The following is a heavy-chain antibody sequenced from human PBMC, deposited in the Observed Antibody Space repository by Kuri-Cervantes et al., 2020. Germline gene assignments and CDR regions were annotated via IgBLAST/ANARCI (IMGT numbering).Heavy chain of an antibody. Sequence: ASVKVSCKASVYTFTGYYMHWVRQAPGQGLEWMGWINPNSGGTNYAQKFQGRVTMTRDTSISTAYMELSRLRSDDTAVYYCARDRASMPDKGANDWFDPWGQGTLVTVSS. D-gene: IGHD2/OR15-2a*01. CDR3: ARDRASMPDKGANDWFDP. CDR2: INPNSGGT. V-gene: IGHV1-2*02. J-gene: IGHJ5*02. CDR1: VYTFTGYY.